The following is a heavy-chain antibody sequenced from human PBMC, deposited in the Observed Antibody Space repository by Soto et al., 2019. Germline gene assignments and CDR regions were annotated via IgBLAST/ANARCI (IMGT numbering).Heavy chain of an antibody. CDR1: VGTFSSYA. Sequence: SVKVSCKASVGTFSSYAISWVRQAPGQGLEWMGGIIPIFGTANYAQKFQGRVTITADESTSTAYMELSSLRSEDTAVYYCARDPSHYYDSSGFYFDYWGQGTLVTVSS. D-gene: IGHD3-22*01. J-gene: IGHJ4*02. CDR2: IIPIFGTA. V-gene: IGHV1-69*13. CDR3: ARDPSHYYDSSGFYFDY.